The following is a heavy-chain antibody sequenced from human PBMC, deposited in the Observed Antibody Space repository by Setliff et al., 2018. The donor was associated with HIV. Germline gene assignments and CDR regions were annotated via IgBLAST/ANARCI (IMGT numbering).Heavy chain of an antibody. Sequence: PGGSLRLSCAASGFTFRSYEMNWVRQAPGKGLEWLSYISSSGNTIYYTDSLKGRFTISRDNARSSLYLEMNSLRAEDTAVYYCAREEISYYFDYWGQGTLVTVSS. V-gene: IGHV3-48*03. CDR2: ISSSGNTI. J-gene: IGHJ4*02. CDR1: GFTFRSYE. CDR3: AREEISYYFDY.